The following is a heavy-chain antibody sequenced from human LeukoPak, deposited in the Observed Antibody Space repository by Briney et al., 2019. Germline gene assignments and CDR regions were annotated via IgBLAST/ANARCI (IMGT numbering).Heavy chain of an antibody. CDR3: AKRSTAWELHPFYMDV. CDR2: ISSSSSTI. CDR1: GFTFSSYS. J-gene: IGHJ6*03. D-gene: IGHD3-10*01. Sequence: GGSLRLSCAASGFTFSSYSMNWVRQAPGKGLEWVSYISSSSSTIYYADSVEGRFTISRDNSKNTLYLQMNSLRAEDTAVYYCAKRSTAWELHPFYMDVWGKGTTVTVSS. V-gene: IGHV3-48*01.